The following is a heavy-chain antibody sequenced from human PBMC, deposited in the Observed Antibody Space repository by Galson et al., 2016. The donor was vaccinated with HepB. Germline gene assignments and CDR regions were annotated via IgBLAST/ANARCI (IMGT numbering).Heavy chain of an antibody. CDR3: VQDYNTGWSYSHH. CDR1: GFTFSDYY. Sequence: SLRLSCAASGFTFSDYYMSWIRQAPGKGLEWVAVIWSDGSNEYYTDSVKGRFTISRDNSKNTVFLQMKSLRADDTALYHCVQDYNTGWSYSHHWGQGTLVTVSS. CDR2: IWSDGSNE. D-gene: IGHD6-19*01. J-gene: IGHJ4*02. V-gene: IGHV3-33*08.